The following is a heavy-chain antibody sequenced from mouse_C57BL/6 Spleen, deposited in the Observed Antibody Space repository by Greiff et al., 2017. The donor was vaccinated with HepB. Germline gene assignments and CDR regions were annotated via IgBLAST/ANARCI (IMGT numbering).Heavy chain of an antibody. CDR2: INPNNGGT. CDR3: ARWGDPYYFDY. CDR1: GYTFTDYY. V-gene: IGHV1-26*01. J-gene: IGHJ2*01. Sequence: VQLQQSGPELVKPGASVKISCKASGYTFTDYYMNWVKQSHGKSLEWIGDINPNNGGTSYNQKFKGKATLTVDKSSSTAYMERRSLTSEDSAVYYCARWGDPYYFDYWGQGTTLTVSS.